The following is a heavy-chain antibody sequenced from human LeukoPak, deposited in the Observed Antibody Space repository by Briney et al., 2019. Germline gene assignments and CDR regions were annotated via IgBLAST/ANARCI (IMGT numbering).Heavy chain of an antibody. Sequence: GGSLRLSCAASGFTFSSYWMSWVRQAPGKGLEWVSAISGSGGSTYYADSVKGRFTISRDNSKNTLYLQMNSLRAEDTAVYYCATGDPPYSRGWYPSWGQGTLVTVSS. J-gene: IGHJ5*02. CDR1: GFTFSSYW. D-gene: IGHD6-19*01. CDR2: ISGSGGST. CDR3: ATGDPPYSRGWYPS. V-gene: IGHV3-23*01.